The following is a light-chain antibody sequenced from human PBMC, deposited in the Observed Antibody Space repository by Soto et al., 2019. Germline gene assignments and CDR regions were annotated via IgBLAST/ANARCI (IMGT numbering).Light chain of an antibody. CDR2: SGD. CDR1: SSNVGTNH. CDR3: AVWDDGLTAWV. J-gene: IGLJ3*02. Sequence: QSVLIQPPSASGTPGQRVTISCSGSSSNVGTNHVNWYQQFPGSAPKLLIHSGDQRPSGVPDRFSGSESGTSASLAISGLLSADEADYYCAVWDDGLTAWVFGGGTKLTVL. V-gene: IGLV1-44*01.